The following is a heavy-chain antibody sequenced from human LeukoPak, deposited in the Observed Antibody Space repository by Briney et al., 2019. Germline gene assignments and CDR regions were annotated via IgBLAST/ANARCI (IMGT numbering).Heavy chain of an antibody. CDR2: ITTTSSYI. D-gene: IGHD3-10*01. CDR3: ATDLIHYYASGAKT. CDR1: GFSFSSYS. V-gene: IGHV3-21*01. Sequence: GGSLRLPCAASGFSFSSYSMNWVRQAPGKGLEWVSSITTTSSYIYYADSVKGRFTISRDNAKNSLFLQMNSLRAEDTAVYYCATDLIHYYASGAKTWGQGTLVTVSS. J-gene: IGHJ5*02.